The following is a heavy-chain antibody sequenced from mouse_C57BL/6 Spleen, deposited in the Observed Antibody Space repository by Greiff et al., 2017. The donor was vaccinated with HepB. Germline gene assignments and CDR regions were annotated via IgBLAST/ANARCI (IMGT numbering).Heavy chain of an antibody. V-gene: IGHV1-82*01. CDR2: IYPGDGDT. J-gene: IGHJ2*01. D-gene: IGHD6-2*01. CDR3: AREKSLYDGVDY. Sequence: QVQLQQSGPELVKPGASVKISCKASGYAFSSSWMNWVKQRPGKGLEWIGRIYPGDGDTNYNGKFKGKATLTADKSSSTAYMQLSSLTSEDSAVYFCAREKSLYDGVDYWGQGTTLTVSS. CDR1: GYAFSSSW.